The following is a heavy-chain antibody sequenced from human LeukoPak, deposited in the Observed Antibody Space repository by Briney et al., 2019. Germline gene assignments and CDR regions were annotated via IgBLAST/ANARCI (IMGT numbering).Heavy chain of an antibody. CDR1: GGSISSSSYY. V-gene: IGHV3-11*04. CDR2: ISGSGGST. Sequence: LSLTCTVSGGSISSSSYYWGWIRQPPGKGLEWVSAISGSGGSTYYADSVKGRFTISRDNAKNSLYLQMNSLRAEDTAVYYCARDLLVSVEMATNWGQGTLVTVSS. D-gene: IGHD5-24*01. J-gene: IGHJ4*02. CDR3: ARDLLVSVEMATN.